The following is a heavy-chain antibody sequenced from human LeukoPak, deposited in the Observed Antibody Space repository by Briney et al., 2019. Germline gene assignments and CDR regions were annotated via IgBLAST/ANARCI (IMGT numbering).Heavy chain of an antibody. CDR3: ARGIRKDYDILTPHLINWFDP. J-gene: IGHJ5*02. Sequence: ASVTVSCTASGYTFTGYYMHWVRQAPGQGLEWMGWINPDSGGTNYAQKFQGRVTMTRDTSISTAYMELSRLRSDDTAVYYCARGIRKDYDILTPHLINWFDPWGQGTLATVSS. CDR2: INPDSGGT. V-gene: IGHV1-2*02. D-gene: IGHD3-9*01. CDR1: GYTFTGYY.